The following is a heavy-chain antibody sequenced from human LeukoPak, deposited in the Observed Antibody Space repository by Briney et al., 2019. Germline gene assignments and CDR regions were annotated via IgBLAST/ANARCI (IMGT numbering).Heavy chain of an antibody. CDR1: GFTLSSYA. Sequence: PGGSLRLSCAASGFTLSSYAMLWVRQAPGKGLEWVAVISYDGSNKYYADSVKGRFTISRDNSKNTLYLQMNSLRAEDTAVYYCAREISGYDDYYFDYWGQGTLVTVSS. V-gene: IGHV3-30*04. D-gene: IGHD5-12*01. J-gene: IGHJ4*02. CDR3: AREISGYDDYYFDY. CDR2: ISYDGSNK.